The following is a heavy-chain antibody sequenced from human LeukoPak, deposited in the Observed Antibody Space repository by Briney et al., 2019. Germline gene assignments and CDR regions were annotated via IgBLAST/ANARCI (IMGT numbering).Heavy chain of an antibody. CDR1: GFTFSSYG. CDR2: IWYDGSNK. CDR3: AREAYCSGGSCYLYYFDY. V-gene: IGHV3-33*01. J-gene: IGHJ4*02. D-gene: IGHD2-15*01. Sequence: GGSLRLSCAASGFTFSSYGMHWVRQAPGKGLKWVAVIWYDGSNKYYADSVKGRFTISRDNSKNTLYLQMNSLRAEDTAVYYCAREAYCSGGSCYLYYFDYWGQGTLVTVSS.